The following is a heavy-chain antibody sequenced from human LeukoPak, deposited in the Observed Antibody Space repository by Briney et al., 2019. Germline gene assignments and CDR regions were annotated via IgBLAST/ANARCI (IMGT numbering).Heavy chain of an antibody. CDR3: ARDLIAATDIDAFDI. CDR2: INPNSGGT. Sequence: ASVTVSFTSSGYTFTVYYMHWVRQAPGQGLEWKGWINPNSGGTNYAQKFQGRVTMTSDTSISTAYMELSRLRSDDTAVYYCARDLIAATDIDAFDIWGQGTMFTVSS. CDR1: GYTFTVYY. J-gene: IGHJ3*02. V-gene: IGHV1-2*02. D-gene: IGHD6-13*01.